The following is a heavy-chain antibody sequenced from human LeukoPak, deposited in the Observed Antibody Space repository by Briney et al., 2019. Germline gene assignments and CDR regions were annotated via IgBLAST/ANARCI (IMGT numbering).Heavy chain of an antibody. V-gene: IGHV3-7*04. CDR1: GFTFSDYW. Sequence: GGSLRLSCAASGFTFSDYWMTWVRQAPGKGLEWVSTIKQDGSDKYYVDSVRARFTISRDNAKNSLYLQMNSRRAEDTAVYYCARGSSSWYGYYYYMDVWGKGPTVTVSS. J-gene: IGHJ6*03. CDR3: ARGSSSWYGYYYYMDV. CDR2: IKQDGSDK. D-gene: IGHD6-13*01.